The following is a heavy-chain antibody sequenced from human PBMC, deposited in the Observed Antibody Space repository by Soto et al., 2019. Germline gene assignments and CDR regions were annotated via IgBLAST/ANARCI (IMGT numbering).Heavy chain of an antibody. CDR3: AHSTSSSIWYGDAFDI. V-gene: IGHV2-5*02. D-gene: IGHD6-13*01. CDR1: GFSLSTRRVG. CDR2: IYWDDDK. Sequence: QITLKESGPTLVKPTQTLTLTCTFSGFSLSTRRVGVGWIRQPPGKALEWLALIYWDDDKRYSPSLKSRLTITKDTSKNQVVLTMTNMGPVDTATYYCAHSTSSSIWYGDAFDIWGQGTMVTVSS. J-gene: IGHJ3*02.